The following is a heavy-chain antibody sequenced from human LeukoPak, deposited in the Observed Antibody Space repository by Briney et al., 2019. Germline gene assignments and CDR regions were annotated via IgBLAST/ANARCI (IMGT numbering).Heavy chain of an antibody. CDR3: AREDSGGYHFVY. D-gene: IGHD3-22*01. J-gene: IGHJ4*02. CDR1: GFTFSSYS. CDR2: ISSSSNYI. Sequence: PGGSLRLSCAASGFTFSSYSMKWVRQAPGKGVEWVSSISSSSNYIYYADSVKGRFTISRDNAKNSLYLQMNSLRAEDTAVYYCAREDSGGYHFVYWGQGTLVTVSS. V-gene: IGHV3-21*01.